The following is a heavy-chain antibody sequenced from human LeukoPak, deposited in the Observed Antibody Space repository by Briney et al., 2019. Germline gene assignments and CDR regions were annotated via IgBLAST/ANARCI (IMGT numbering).Heavy chain of an antibody. V-gene: IGHV4-4*07. D-gene: IGHD2-21*01. Sequence: SETLSLTCTVSGTSLTSDFWSWIRQPAGKGLEWIGRLSPTGSFTYSPSLKSRVTMSVDTSKNHFSLKLNSVTAADTAVYYCARALGDNQAFDIWGQGTVVTVSS. CDR1: GTSLTSDF. CDR3: ARALGDNQAFDI. CDR2: LSPTGSF. J-gene: IGHJ3*02.